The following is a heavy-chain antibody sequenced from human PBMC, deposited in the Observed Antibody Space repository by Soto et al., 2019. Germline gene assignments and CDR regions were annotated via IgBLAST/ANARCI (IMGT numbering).Heavy chain of an antibody. CDR2: VHYSGST. CDR3: ARAGVRGVIVTATNWFDP. D-gene: IGHD3-10*01. Sequence: SETLSLTCTVSGGSISSYYWSWIRQTPGKGLEWIGYVHYSGSTNYNPSLNSRVSISVDTSKNQFSLKLSSVTAADTAVYYCARAGVRGVIVTATNWFDPWGQGTLVTVSS. J-gene: IGHJ5*02. CDR1: GGSISSYY. V-gene: IGHV4-59*01.